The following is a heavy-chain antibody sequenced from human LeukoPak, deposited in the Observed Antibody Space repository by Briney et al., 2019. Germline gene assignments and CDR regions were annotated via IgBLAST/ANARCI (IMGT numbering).Heavy chain of an antibody. CDR1: GYTFTSYG. V-gene: IGHV1-18*01. CDR2: ISAYNGNT. J-gene: IGHJ4*02. Sequence: ASVKVSCKASGYTFTSYGISWVRQAPGQGLEWMGWISAYNGNTNYAQKLQGRVTMTTDTSTSTAYMGLRSLRSDDTAVYYCAGGPYDSSGYYPFDYWGQGTLVTVSS. CDR3: AGGPYDSSGYYPFDY. D-gene: IGHD3-22*01.